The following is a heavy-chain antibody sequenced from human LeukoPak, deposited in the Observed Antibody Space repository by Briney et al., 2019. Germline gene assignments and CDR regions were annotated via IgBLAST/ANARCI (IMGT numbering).Heavy chain of an antibody. CDR1: GFTFDDYA. J-gene: IGHJ4*02. Sequence: PGGSLRLSCAASGFTFDDYAMHWVRQAPGKGLEWVSGISWNSGSIGYADSVKGRFTISRDNAKNSLYLQMNSLRAEDTAVYYCARRGYHYDSSGYYLGGFDYWGQGTLVTVSS. CDR3: ARRGYHYDSSGYYLGGFDY. V-gene: IGHV3-9*01. D-gene: IGHD3-22*01. CDR2: ISWNSGSI.